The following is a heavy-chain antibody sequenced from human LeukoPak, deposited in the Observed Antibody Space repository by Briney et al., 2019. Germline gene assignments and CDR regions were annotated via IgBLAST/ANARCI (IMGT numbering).Heavy chain of an antibody. J-gene: IGHJ4*02. CDR3: ARDHWYYYDSSGYYYYFDY. V-gene: IGHV4-4*02. CDR2: IYHSGST. D-gene: IGHD3-22*01. Sequence: PSGTLSLTCAVSGGSISSSNWWSWVRQPPGKGLEWIGEIYHSGSTNYNPSLKSRVTISVDKSKNQFSLKLSSVTAADTAVYYCARDHWYYYDSSGYYYYFDYWGQGTLVTVSS. CDR1: GGSISSSNW.